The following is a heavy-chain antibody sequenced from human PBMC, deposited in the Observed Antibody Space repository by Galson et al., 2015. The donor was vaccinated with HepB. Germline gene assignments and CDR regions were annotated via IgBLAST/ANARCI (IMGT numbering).Heavy chain of an antibody. V-gene: IGHV3-30*02. D-gene: IGHD6-13*01. J-gene: IGHJ4*02. CDR3: AKAFGTSWFSGGD. Sequence: SLRLSCAASGFTFSCCGINWVRQAPGKGLQWVAFIRYDGTTQYYADSVKGRFTISRDNSKNTVYLQMNSLRDEDTAVYYCAKAFGTSWFSGGDRGQGTLVTVSS. CDR1: GFTFSCCG. CDR2: IRYDGTTQ.